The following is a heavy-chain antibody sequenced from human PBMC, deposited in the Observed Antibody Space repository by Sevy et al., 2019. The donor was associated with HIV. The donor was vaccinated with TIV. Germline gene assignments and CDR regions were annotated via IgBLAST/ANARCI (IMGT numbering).Heavy chain of an antibody. J-gene: IGHJ4*02. Sequence: ASVRVSCKVSGYTLIEFSMHWVRQAPGKGLEWMGGFDPEDGETIYAQRFQGRVTMTEDTSTDTAYMELSSLRSEDTAVYYCATGLPGEYVDCSSCYSDYFAYWGQGPLVTVSS. CDR2: FDPEDGET. CDR3: ATGLPGEYVDCSSCYSDYFAY. D-gene: IGHD2-15*01. CDR1: GYTLIEFS. V-gene: IGHV1-24*01.